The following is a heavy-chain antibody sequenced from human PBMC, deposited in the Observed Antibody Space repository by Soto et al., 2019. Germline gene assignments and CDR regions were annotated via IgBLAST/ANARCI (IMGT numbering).Heavy chain of an antibody. CDR1: GFTFSNAW. J-gene: IGHJ4*02. CDR2: VKGKTDGGTT. Sequence: EVQLVESGGGLVKPGGSLRLSCAASGFTFSNAWMNWVRQAPGKGLEWVGRVKGKTDGGTTDYAPPVKGRFIISRDDSKNTLYLQMNSLKTEDTAVYYCTTRLSGSADHWGQGTLVTVSS. D-gene: IGHD3-16*01. CDR3: TTRLSGSADH. V-gene: IGHV3-15*07.